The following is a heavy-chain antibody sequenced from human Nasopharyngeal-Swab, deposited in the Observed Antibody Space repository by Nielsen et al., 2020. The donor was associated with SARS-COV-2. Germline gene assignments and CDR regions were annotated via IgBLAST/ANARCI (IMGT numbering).Heavy chain of an antibody. J-gene: IGHJ4*02. CDR3: ATPWELSAY. CDR2: IYYSGST. D-gene: IGHD1-26*01. V-gene: IGHV4-39*01. Sequence: RQAPGKGLEWIGSIYYSGSTYYNPSLKSRVTISVDTSKNQFSLKLSSVTAADTAVYYCATPWELSAYWGQETLVTVSS.